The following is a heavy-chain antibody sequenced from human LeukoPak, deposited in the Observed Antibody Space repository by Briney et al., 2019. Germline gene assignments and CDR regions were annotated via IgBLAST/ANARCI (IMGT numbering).Heavy chain of an antibody. CDR1: GGSISSYY. V-gene: IGHV4-4*07. CDR3: ARESYSSGWYKDY. J-gene: IGHJ4*02. D-gene: IGHD6-19*01. CDR2: IYSSGST. Sequence: SETLPLTCTVSGGSISSYYWSWIRQPAGKRLEWIGRIYSSGSTNYNPSLKSRVTMSVDTSKNQFSLNLSSLTAADTAFYYCARESYSSGWYKDYWGQGILVTVSS.